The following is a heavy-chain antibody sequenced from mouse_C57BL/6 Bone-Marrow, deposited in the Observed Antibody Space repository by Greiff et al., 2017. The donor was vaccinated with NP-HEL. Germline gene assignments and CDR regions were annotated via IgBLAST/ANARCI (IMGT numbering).Heavy chain of an antibody. D-gene: IGHD1-1*01. CDR3: ARPRYYYGSSYPFAY. CDR2: IDPSDSYT. CDR1: GYTFTSYW. J-gene: IGHJ3*01. V-gene: IGHV1-59*01. Sequence: QVQLQQPGAELVRPGTSVKLSCKASGYTFTSYWMHWVKQRPGQGLEWIGVIDPSDSYTNYNQKFKGKATLTVDPSSSTAYMQLSSLTSEDSAVYYCARPRYYYGSSYPFAYWGQGTLVTVSA.